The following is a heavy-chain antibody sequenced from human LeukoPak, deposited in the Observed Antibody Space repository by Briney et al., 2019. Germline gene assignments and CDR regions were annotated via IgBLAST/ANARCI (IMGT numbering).Heavy chain of an antibody. Sequence: GASVKVSCKTSGYTFTVYYIRWMRQAPGQGLEWMGWINCNNGDTIYAQKFEGRVIVTRDTSISTAYMELSRLTYDDTAVYYCARNGEIWGQGTLVTVSS. D-gene: IGHD3-10*01. CDR1: GYTFTVYY. V-gene: IGHV1-2*02. J-gene: IGHJ4*02. CDR2: INCNNGDT. CDR3: ARNGEI.